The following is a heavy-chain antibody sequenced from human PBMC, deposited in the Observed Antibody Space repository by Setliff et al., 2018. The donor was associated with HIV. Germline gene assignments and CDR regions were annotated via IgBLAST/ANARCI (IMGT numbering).Heavy chain of an antibody. V-gene: IGHV4-39*01. CDR3: ARHPLSRRRGATVTTVGAFDI. Sequence: SETLSLTCTVSGGSISISNDYWGWIRQPPGKGLEWIGNIYYSGNTYYNPSLRSRVTISVDTSKNQFSLRLISVTAADTAVYHCARHPLSRRRGATVTTVGAFDIWCQGTKVTVSS. CDR1: GGSISISNDY. J-gene: IGHJ3*02. CDR2: IYYSGNT. D-gene: IGHD4-17*01.